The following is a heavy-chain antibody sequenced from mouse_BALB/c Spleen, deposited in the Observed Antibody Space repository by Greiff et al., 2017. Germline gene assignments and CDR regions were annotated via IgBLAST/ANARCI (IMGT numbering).Heavy chain of an antibody. D-gene: IGHD1-1*01. V-gene: IGHV1-7*01. CDR3: ASDGNFDY. CDR1: GYTFTSYW. Sequence: QVQLKESGAELAKPGASVKMSCKASGYTFTSYWMHWVKQRPGQGLEWIGYINPSTGYTEYNQKFKDKATLTADKSSSTAYMQLSGLTAEDSAVYYCASDGNFDYWGQGTTLTVSS. CDR2: INPSTGYT. J-gene: IGHJ2*01.